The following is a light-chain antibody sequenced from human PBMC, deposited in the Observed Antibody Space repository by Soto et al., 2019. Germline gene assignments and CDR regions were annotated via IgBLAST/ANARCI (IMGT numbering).Light chain of an antibody. V-gene: IGLV2-14*01. J-gene: IGLJ1*01. CDR2: DVT. Sequence: QSALTQPASVSGSPGQSITISCTGTSSDVGAYNYVSWYQQHPGKVPKLMIYDVTNRPSGVSNRFSGSKSGNTASLTITGLQAEDEADYYCSSYTRTSTYVFGAGTRSPS. CDR1: SSDVGAYNY. CDR3: SSYTRTSTYV.